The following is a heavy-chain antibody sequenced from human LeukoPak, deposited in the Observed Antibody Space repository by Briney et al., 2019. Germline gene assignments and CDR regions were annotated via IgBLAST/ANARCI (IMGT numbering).Heavy chain of an antibody. J-gene: IGHJ4*02. Sequence: GGSLRLSCAASGFTFSAYAMSWVREAPGKGLEWVSTISGSGGSTYYADSVKGRFSVSRDNSKNTVYLQMNSLRAEDTVVYYCAKRRYGDYGDFDYWGQGTLVTVSS. CDR2: ISGSGGST. CDR3: AKRRYGDYGDFDY. CDR1: GFTFSAYA. V-gene: IGHV3-23*01. D-gene: IGHD4-17*01.